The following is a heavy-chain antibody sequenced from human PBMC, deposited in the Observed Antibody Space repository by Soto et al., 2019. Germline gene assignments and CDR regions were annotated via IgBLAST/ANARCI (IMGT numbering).Heavy chain of an antibody. D-gene: IGHD2-8*01. V-gene: IGHV3-21*01. Sequence: EVQLVESGGGLVKPGGCLRLSCAASGFTFSSYSMNWVRQAPGKGLEWVSSISSSSSYIYYADSVKGRFTISRDNAKNSLYLQMNSRRAGDTAVYYCARDFIGCTNCVCYSLTRGMDVWGQGTTVTVSS. CDR2: ISSSSSYI. J-gene: IGHJ6*02. CDR1: GFTFSSYS. CDR3: ARDFIGCTNCVCYSLTRGMDV.